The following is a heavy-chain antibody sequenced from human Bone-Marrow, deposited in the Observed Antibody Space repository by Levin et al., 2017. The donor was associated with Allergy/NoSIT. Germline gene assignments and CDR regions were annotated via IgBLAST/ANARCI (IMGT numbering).Heavy chain of an antibody. Sequence: ESLKISCTVSGGSISSYCWSWIRQPAGKGLEWIGRFCTSENTNYNPSLKSRVTMSVDTSKNHFALNLGSVTAAETGVYDCEGADRVGQYYWYFELWGRGTQVTVFS. CDR1: GGSISSYC. V-gene: IGHV4-4*07. CDR2: FCTSENT. CDR3: EGADRVGQYYWYFEL. D-gene: IGHD4-11*01. J-gene: IGHJ2*01.